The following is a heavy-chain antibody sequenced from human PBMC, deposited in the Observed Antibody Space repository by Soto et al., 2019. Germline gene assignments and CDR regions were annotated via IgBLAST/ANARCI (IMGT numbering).Heavy chain of an antibody. CDR2: VFYSGST. V-gene: IGHV4-31*03. CDR1: GGSISSGGYY. J-gene: IGHJ4*02. D-gene: IGHD1-26*01. Sequence: SETLSLTCTVSGGSISSGGYYWSWIRQHPGKGLEWIAFVFYSGSTSYNPSLESRVTISVDTSKNQFSLKLNSVTVADTAVYYCARYSPGRTNDYWGQGTLVTVSS. CDR3: ARYSPGRTNDY.